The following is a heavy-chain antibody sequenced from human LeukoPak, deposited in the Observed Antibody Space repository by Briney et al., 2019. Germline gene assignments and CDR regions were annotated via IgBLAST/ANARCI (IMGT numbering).Heavy chain of an antibody. CDR2: IYTSGST. J-gene: IGHJ5*02. CDR3: ARHYSNYAWSDP. CDR1: GGSFSGYY. Sequence: SETLSLTCAVYGGSFSGYYWSWIRQPPGKGLEWIGYIYTSGSTNYNPSLKSRVTISVDTSKNQFSLKLSSVTAADTAVYYCARHYSNYAWSDPWGQGTLVTVSS. D-gene: IGHD4-11*01. V-gene: IGHV4-4*09.